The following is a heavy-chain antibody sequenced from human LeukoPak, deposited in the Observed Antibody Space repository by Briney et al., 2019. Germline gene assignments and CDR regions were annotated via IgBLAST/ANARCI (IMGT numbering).Heavy chain of an antibody. CDR3: AKGPVVTLDS. D-gene: IGHD4-23*01. Sequence: GGSLRLSCAASGFTFSASAMNWVRQAPAKGLEWVSSDGGGSSTYYADSVKGRFTISRDNSRNTLYLQMNSLRVEDTAVYYCAKGPVVTLDSWGQGTPVSVSS. CDR2: SDGGGSST. V-gene: IGHV3-23*01. CDR1: GFTFSASA. J-gene: IGHJ4*02.